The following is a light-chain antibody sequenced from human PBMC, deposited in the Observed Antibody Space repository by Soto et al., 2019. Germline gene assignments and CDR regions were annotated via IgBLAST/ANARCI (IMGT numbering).Light chain of an antibody. CDR3: MQPQKNPYT. CDR2: LAS. V-gene: IGKV2-28*01. CDR1: QSLLYSNGNNY. Sequence: DIVMTQSPLSLPVTPGEPASISCRSSQSLLYSNGNNYVDWYLQKPGQSPQLLIYLASSRASGVPERFGGSESGKDFTLKIRRGEAEDVGFYYGMQPQKNPYTFGRGPKREIK. J-gene: IGKJ2*01.